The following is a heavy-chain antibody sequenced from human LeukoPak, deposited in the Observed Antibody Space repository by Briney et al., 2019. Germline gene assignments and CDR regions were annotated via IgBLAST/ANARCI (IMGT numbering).Heavy chain of an antibody. CDR1: GYTFTSYA. CDR2: INAGNGNT. V-gene: IGHV1-3*01. J-gene: IGHJ6*02. CDR3: ARVRVYYGMDV. Sequence: ASVKVSCKASGYTFTSYATHWVRQAPGQRLEWMGWINAGNGNTKYSQKFQGRVTITRDTSASTAYMELSSLRSEDTAVYYCARVRVYYGMDVWGQGTTVTVSS.